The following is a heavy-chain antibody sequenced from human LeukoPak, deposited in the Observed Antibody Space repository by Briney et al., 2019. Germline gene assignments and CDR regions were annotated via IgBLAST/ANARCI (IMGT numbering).Heavy chain of an antibody. D-gene: IGHD3-10*01. CDR1: GYTFTSYY. V-gene: IGHV1-46*01. Sequence: ASVKVSCKASGYTFTSYYMHWVRQAPGQGLEWMGIINPSGGSTSYAQKFQGRVTMTRDTSTSTVYMELSSLRSEDTAVYYCARVGSVVRGVITNWFDPWGQGTLVTVSS. CDR3: ARVGSVVRGVITNWFDP. CDR2: INPSGGST. J-gene: IGHJ5*02.